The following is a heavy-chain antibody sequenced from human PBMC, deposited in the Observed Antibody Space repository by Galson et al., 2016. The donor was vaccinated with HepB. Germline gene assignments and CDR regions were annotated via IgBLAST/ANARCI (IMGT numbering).Heavy chain of an antibody. J-gene: IGHJ4*02. D-gene: IGHD2/OR15-2a*01. CDR3: ATQLGLIIVPGTFDS. CDR2: ISNTGNTI. Sequence: SLRLSCAASGLPFSDSYLSWIRQAPGMGLERISYISNTGNTIYYADSVKGRFTISRDNARNSVYLQMDSLRGEDTAVYYCATQLGLIIVPGTFDSWGQGTLVTVSS. CDR1: GLPFSDSY. V-gene: IGHV3-11*01.